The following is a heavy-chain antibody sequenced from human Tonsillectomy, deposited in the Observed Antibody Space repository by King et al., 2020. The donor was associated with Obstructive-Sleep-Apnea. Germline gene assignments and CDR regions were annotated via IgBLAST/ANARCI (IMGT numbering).Heavy chain of an antibody. J-gene: IGHJ3*02. CDR2: IWYDGSNK. V-gene: IGHV3-33*01. CDR1: GFTFSSYG. D-gene: IGHD5-24*01. CDR3: AGGDGYNHDAFDI. Sequence: VQLVESGGGVVQPGRSLRLSCAASGFTFSSYGMHWVRQAPGKGLEWVAVIWYDGSNKYYGDSVKGRFTISRDNSKNTLYLQMNSLRAEDTAVYYCAGGDGYNHDAFDIWGQGTMVTVSS.